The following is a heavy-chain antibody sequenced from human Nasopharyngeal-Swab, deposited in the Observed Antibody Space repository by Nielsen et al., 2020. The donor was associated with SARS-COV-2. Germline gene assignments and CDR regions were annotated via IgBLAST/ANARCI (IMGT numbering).Heavy chain of an antibody. CDR2: ISYDGSNK. D-gene: IGHD6-6*01. V-gene: IGHV3-30-3*01. CDR1: GVTFSSYA. J-gene: IGHJ4*02. Sequence: GESLKISCAASGVTFSSYAMHWVRQAPGKGLEWVAVISYDGSNKYYADSVKGRFTISRDNSKNTLYLQMNSLRAEDTAVYYCARDGGGYSSSSGLDYWGQGTLVTVSS. CDR3: ARDGGGYSSSSGLDY.